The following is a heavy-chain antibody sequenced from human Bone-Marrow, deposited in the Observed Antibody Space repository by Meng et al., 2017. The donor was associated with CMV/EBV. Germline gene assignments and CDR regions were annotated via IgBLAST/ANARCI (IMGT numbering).Heavy chain of an antibody. J-gene: IGHJ6*02. CDR1: GYTFTSYY. CDR3: ARDLREDIVVVPAAYYYYYGMDV. D-gene: IGHD2-2*01. Sequence: ASVKVSCKASGYTFTSYYMHWVRQAPGQGLEWMGIINPSGGSTSYAQKFQGRVTMTRDTSTSTVYMELSSLRSEDTAVYYCARDLREDIVVVPAAYYYYYGMDVWGQGTTVPVSS. V-gene: IGHV1-46*01. CDR2: INPSGGST.